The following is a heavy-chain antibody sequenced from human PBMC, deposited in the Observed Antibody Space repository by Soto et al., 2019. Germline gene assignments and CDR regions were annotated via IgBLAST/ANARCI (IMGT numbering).Heavy chain of an antibody. Sequence: QVQLVQSVAEVKKPGSSVKVSCKASGGTFSSYAISWVRQAPGQGLEWMGGIIPIFGTANYAQKFQGRVTINEDKSTSTAYMELSSLRSEDTAVYYCARGGNSVVVPAATGDWFDPWGQGTLVTVSS. V-gene: IGHV1-69*06. CDR2: IIPIFGTA. J-gene: IGHJ5*02. D-gene: IGHD2-2*01. CDR3: ARGGNSVVVPAATGDWFDP. CDR1: GGTFSSYA.